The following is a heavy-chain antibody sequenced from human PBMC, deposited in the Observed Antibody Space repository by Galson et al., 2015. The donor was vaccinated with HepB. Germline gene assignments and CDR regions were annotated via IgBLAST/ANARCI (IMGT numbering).Heavy chain of an antibody. CDR3: ARDPGYNWNTGWFDP. J-gene: IGHJ5*02. D-gene: IGHD1/OR15-1a*01. CDR1: GYTFTSYG. CDR2: ISAYNGNT. V-gene: IGHV1-18*01. Sequence: SCKASGYTFTSYGISWVRQAPGQGLEWMGWISAYNGNTNYAQKLQGRVTMTTDTSTSTAYMELRSLRSDDTAVYYCARDPGYNWNTGWFDPWGQGTLVTVSS.